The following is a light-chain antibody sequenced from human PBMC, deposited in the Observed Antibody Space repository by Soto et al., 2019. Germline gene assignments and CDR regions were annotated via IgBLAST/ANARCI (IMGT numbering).Light chain of an antibody. V-gene: IGKV3-20*01. CDR1: QSISSSY. J-gene: IGKJ4*01. Sequence: EIVLTQSPGTLSLSPGERATLSCRASQSISSSYLAWYQQKPGQAPRLLIYGASRRATGIPDRFSGSGSRTDFTLTISRLEPEDFAVYYCQHYGNSPLLTFGGGTKVQIK. CDR3: QHYGNSPLLT. CDR2: GAS.